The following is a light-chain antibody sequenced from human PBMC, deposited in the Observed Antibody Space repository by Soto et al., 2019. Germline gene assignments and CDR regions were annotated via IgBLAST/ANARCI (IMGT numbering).Light chain of an antibody. V-gene: IGLV8-61*01. CDR3: VLYMGSGIWV. J-gene: IGLJ3*02. CDR2: STN. Sequence: QTVVTQEPSFSVSPGGTVTLTCGLSSGSVSTNYYPSWYQQTPGQAPRTLIYSTNTRSSGVPDRFFGSILGNKAALTITGAQADDESDYYCVLYMGSGIWVFGGGTKLTVL. CDR1: SGSVSTNYY.